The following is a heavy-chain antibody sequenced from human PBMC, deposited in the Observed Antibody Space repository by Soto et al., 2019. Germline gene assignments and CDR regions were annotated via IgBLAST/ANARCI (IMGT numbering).Heavy chain of an antibody. Sequence: GESLKLSCKGSGYSFAGYWITWVRQKPGKGLWWMGRIDPSDSQTYYSPSFRGHVTISATKSITTVFLQWSSLRASDTAMYYCARQIYDSDTGPNFQYYFDSWGQGTPVTVSS. CDR2: IDPSDSQT. CDR1: GYSFAGYW. V-gene: IGHV5-10-1*01. D-gene: IGHD3-22*01. CDR3: ARQIYDSDTGPNFQYYFDS. J-gene: IGHJ4*02.